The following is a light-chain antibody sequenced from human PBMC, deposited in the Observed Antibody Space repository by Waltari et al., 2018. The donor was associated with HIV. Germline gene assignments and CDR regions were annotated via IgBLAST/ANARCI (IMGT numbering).Light chain of an antibody. CDR1: QSISNNF. Sequence: EFVLTQPPGTLSLSPGERAILSCRATQSISNNFLAWFQQKPGQPPRLLIYSSFIRATGIPDRFSGSGAGTDFTLTISRLEPEDFAVYYCHQYGTAPRTFGQGTKVEIK. CDR3: HQYGTAPRT. CDR2: SSF. J-gene: IGKJ1*01. V-gene: IGKV3-20*01.